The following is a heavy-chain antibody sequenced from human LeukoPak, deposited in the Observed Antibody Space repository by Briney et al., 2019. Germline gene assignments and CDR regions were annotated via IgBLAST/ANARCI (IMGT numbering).Heavy chain of an antibody. CDR2: IWYDGSEE. CDR1: GFTFSGFG. V-gene: IGHV3-30*02. Sequence: GGSLRLSCSASGFTFSGFGMHWVRQAPGKGLEWVAVIWYDGSEEYYADSVKGRFTISRDNSKNTLYLQMNSLRAEDTAVYYCAKDHYYDSSGYLDYWGQGTLVTVSS. J-gene: IGHJ4*02. CDR3: AKDHYYDSSGYLDY. D-gene: IGHD3-22*01.